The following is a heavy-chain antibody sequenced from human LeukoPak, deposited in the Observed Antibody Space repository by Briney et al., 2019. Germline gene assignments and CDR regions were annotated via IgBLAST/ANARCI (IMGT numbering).Heavy chain of an antibody. CDR2: IYTSGST. Sequence: SETLSLTCTVSGGSISSYYWGWIRQPAGKGLEWIGRIYTSGSTIYNPSFKSRVSMFVDEYTNQFSLKLSTLPAADTAALYCARDNMVRVWATWYFDLWGRGTLVTVSS. J-gene: IGHJ2*01. D-gene: IGHD3-10*01. CDR3: ARDNMVRVWATWYFDL. V-gene: IGHV4-4*07. CDR1: GGSISSYY.